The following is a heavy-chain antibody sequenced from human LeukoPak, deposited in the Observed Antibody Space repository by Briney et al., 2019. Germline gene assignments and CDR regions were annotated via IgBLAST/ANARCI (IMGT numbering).Heavy chain of an antibody. V-gene: IGHV3-30*19. D-gene: IGHD7-27*01. J-gene: IGHJ4*02. CDR2: VSYGGSNK. CDR1: GFTFSSYG. CDR3: ATIGDRRTGELYRIDY. Sequence: GRSLRLSCAASGFTFSSYGMHWVRQAPGKGLEWVAVVSYGGSNKYYADSVKGRFTISRDNSKNTLYLQMNSLRAEDAAIYYCATIGDRRTGELYRIDYWGQGTLVTVSS.